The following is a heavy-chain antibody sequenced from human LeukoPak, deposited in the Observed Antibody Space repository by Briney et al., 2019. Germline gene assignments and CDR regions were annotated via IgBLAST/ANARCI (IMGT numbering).Heavy chain of an antibody. V-gene: IGHV4-59*12. Sequence: SETLSLTCTVSGGSISSYYWSWIRQPPGEGLEWIGYIYHSGSTYYNPSLKSRVTISVDRSKNQFSLKLSSVTAADTAVYYCARSITGTPVDYWGQGTLVTVSS. CDR3: ARSITGTPVDY. CDR1: GGSISSYY. J-gene: IGHJ4*02. CDR2: IYHSGST. D-gene: IGHD1-7*01.